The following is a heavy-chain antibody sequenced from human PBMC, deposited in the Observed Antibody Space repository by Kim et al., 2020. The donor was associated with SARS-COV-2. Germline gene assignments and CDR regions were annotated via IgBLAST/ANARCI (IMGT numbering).Heavy chain of an antibody. Sequence: GGSLRLSCAASGFTFSSYGMHWVRQAPGKGLEWVAVIWYDGSNKYYADSVKGRFTISRDNSKNTLYLQMNSLRAEDTAVYYCARDDLGPFRVLRFLEWLPTEQYYYGMDVWGQGTTVTVSS. CDR2: IWYDGSNK. J-gene: IGHJ6*02. CDR3: ARDDLGPFRVLRFLEWLPTEQYYYGMDV. D-gene: IGHD3-3*01. V-gene: IGHV3-33*01. CDR1: GFTFSSYG.